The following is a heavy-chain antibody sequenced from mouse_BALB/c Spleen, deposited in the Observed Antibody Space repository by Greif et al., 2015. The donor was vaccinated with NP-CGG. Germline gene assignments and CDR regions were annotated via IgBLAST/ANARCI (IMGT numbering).Heavy chain of an antibody. D-gene: IGHD2-2*01. CDR2: IYPGNGDT. CDR3: ARGDYGYVYWYFDV. CDR1: GYTFTSYN. Sequence: QVQLKQSGAELVKPGASVKMSCKASGYTFTSYNMHWVKQTPGQGLEWIGAIYPGNGDTSYNQKFKGKATLTADKSSSTAYMQLSSLTSEDSAVYYCARGDYGYVYWYFDVWGAGTTVTVSS. V-gene: IGHV1-12*01. J-gene: IGHJ1*01.